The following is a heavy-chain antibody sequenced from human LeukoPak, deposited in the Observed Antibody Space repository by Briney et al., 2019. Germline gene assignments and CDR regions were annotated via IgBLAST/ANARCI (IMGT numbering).Heavy chain of an antibody. CDR1: GGSFSGYY. J-gene: IGHJ4*02. V-gene: IGHV4-34*01. CDR2: INHSGST. CDR3: ARSGFGENYYGSGSIDY. Sequence: SETLSLTCAVYGGSFSGYYWSWIRQPPGKGLEWIGEINHSGSTNYNPSLKSRVTISVDTSKNQFSLKLSSVTAADTAVYYCARSGFGENYYGSGSIDYWGQGTLVTVSS. D-gene: IGHD3-10*01.